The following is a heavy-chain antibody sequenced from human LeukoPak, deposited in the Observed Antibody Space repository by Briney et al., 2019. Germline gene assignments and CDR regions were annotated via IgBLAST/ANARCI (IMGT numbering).Heavy chain of an antibody. J-gene: IGHJ4*02. Sequence: GGSLRLSCAASGFTFSSHSMNWVRQAPGKGLEWVSSISSSSSYIYYADSVKGRFTISRDNAKNSLYLQMSSLRAEDTAVYYCASGANSYGWMALDYWGQGTLVTVSS. V-gene: IGHV3-21*01. D-gene: IGHD5-18*01. CDR2: ISSSSSYI. CDR3: ASGANSYGWMALDY. CDR1: GFTFSSHS.